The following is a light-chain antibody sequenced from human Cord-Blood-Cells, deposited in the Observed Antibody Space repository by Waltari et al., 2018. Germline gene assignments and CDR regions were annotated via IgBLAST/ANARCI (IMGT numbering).Light chain of an antibody. CDR2: RNE. J-gene: IGLJ2*01. CDR1: SSTTGHTH. Sequence: QSVLTQPPSASGTPGQTVTIHRYGTSSTTGHTHVSWYQQPPGTAPKLLIYRNEQRPAGLPGQFSGSKSGTSAALAIGGLRSEDEADDYCAAWEDSLSGVVFGGGTKLTVL. V-gene: IGLV1-47*01. CDR3: AAWEDSLSGVV.